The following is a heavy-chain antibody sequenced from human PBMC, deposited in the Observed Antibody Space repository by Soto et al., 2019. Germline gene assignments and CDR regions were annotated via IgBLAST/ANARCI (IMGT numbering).Heavy chain of an antibody. V-gene: IGHV3-74*01. CDR3: PRGYNYIIVFGMDV. CDR1: GFTFSGHW. Sequence: GGSLRLSCAASGFTFSGHWMHWVRQAPGKGLVWVSRINSDGTSTIYADSVKGRFTISRDNAKNTLYLQMNSLRVEDTAVYYCPRGYNYIIVFGMDVWGQGTTVTVSS. CDR2: INSDGTST. J-gene: IGHJ6*02. D-gene: IGHD5-18*01.